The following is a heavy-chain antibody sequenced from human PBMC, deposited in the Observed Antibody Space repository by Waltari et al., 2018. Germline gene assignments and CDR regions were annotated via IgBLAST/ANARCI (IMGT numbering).Heavy chain of an antibody. Sequence: EVQLVETGGGLIQPGGSLRLSCAASGFTVGSNYMIWVRQAPGKGLEWVSVIYSGGSTYYADSVKGRFTISRDNSKNTLYLQMNSLRAEDTAVYYCARGESIVGARGAFDIWGQGTMVTVSS. D-gene: IGHD1-26*01. J-gene: IGHJ3*02. V-gene: IGHV3-53*02. CDR2: IYSGGST. CDR1: GFTVGSNY. CDR3: ARGESIVGARGAFDI.